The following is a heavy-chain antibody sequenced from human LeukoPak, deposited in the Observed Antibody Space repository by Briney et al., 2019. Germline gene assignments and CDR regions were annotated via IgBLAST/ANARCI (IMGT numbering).Heavy chain of an antibody. V-gene: IGHV3-43D*03. D-gene: IGHD3-22*01. CDR1: GFTFDDYG. Sequence: PGRSLRLSCAASGFTFDDYGMSWLRQAPGKGLEWVSLISWDGCSTYYADSVKGRFTISRDNSKNSLYLQMNSLRAEDTALYYCAKEALVHYDSSGYYQHWGEGTLVTVSS. CDR2: ISWDGCST. J-gene: IGHJ1*01. CDR3: AKEALVHYDSSGYYQH.